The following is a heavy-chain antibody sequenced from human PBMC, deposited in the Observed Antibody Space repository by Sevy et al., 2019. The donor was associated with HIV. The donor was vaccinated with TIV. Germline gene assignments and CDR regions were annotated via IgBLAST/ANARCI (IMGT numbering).Heavy chain of an antibody. CDR3: ARGYSYGKRYFDY. CDR2: ISSSSSYI. J-gene: IGHJ4*02. D-gene: IGHD5-18*01. CDR1: GFTFSSYN. Sequence: GGSLRLSCAASGFTFSSYNMNWVRQAPGKGLEWVSSISSSSSYIYYADSVKGRFTISRDNAKNSLYLQMNSLRAEDTAVYYCARGYSYGKRYFDYWGQGTLVTVSS. V-gene: IGHV3-21*01.